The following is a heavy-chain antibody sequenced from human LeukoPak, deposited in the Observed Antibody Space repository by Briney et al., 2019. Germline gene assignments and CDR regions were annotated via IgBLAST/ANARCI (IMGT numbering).Heavy chain of an antibody. CDR1: GCTFSSYA. CDR3: AKVSGASKQQLGYCDY. D-gene: IGHD6-13*01. Sequence: PGGSLRLSCEVSGCTFSSYAMHWVRQAPGKGLEYVSAISYNGRGTHYAHSVKGRFTISRDNAKNSLYLQMNSLRAEDTALYYCAKVSGASKQQLGYCDYWGQGTLVTVSS. CDR2: ISYNGRGT. V-gene: IGHV3-64*01. J-gene: IGHJ4*02.